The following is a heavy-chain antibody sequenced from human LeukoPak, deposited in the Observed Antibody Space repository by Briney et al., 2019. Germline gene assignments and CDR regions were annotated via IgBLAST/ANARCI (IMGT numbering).Heavy chain of an antibody. CDR3: AKDSPRNYYDSSQPFDY. V-gene: IGHV3-23*01. CDR1: GFTFSSYA. CDR2: ISGSGGST. Sequence: GGSLRLSCAASGFTFSSYAMSWVRQAPGKGLEWVSAISGSGGSTYYADSVKGRFTISRDNSKNTLYLQMNSLRAEDTAVYYCAKDSPRNYYDSSQPFDYWGQGTLVTVSS. D-gene: IGHD3-22*01. J-gene: IGHJ4*02.